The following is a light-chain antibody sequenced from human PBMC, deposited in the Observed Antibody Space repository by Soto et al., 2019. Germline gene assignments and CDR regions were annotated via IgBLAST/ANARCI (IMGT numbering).Light chain of an antibody. V-gene: IGLV1-40*01. CDR1: SSNIGAGYD. Sequence: QSVLTQPPSVSGAPGQWVTISCTGSSSNIGAGYDVHWYQQLPGKAPKLLIYGNSNRPSGVPDRFSGSKSGTSASLAITGLQAEDEADYYCQSYDSSLSGAVFGGGTQLTVL. CDR3: QSYDSSLSGAV. CDR2: GNS. J-gene: IGLJ7*01.